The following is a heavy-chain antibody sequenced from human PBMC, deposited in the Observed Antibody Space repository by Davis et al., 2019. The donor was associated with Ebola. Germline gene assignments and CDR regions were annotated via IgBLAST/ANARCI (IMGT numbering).Heavy chain of an antibody. CDR2: IIPILGIA. Sequence: SVKVSCKASGYTFTGYYMHWVRQAPGQGLEWMGRIIPILGIANYAQKFQGRVTITADKSTSTAYMELSSLRSEDTAVYYCARDMTSKDYYYYYGMDVWGQGTTVTVSS. CDR3: ARDMTSKDYYYYYGMDV. J-gene: IGHJ6*02. V-gene: IGHV1-69*04. D-gene: IGHD4-11*01. CDR1: GYTFTGYY.